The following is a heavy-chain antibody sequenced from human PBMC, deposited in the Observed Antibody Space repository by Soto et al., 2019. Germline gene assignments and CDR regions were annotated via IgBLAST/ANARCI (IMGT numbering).Heavy chain of an antibody. J-gene: IGHJ4*02. CDR3: ATIVDVTFHY. V-gene: IGHV3-33*03. CDR1: GFAFSSSG. CDR2: IWDYVNHE. D-gene: IGHD4-4*01. Sequence: GGSLRLSCAASGFAFSSSGMHWVRQAPVSGLEFGAVIWDYVNHENDADAVKGGFSIGGDNSVDTRYLRRSSLRVGGTDVYYCATIVDVTFHYWGQGTPVTVST.